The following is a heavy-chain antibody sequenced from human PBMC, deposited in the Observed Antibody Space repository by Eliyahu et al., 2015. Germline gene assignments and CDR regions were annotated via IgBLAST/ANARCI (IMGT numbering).Heavy chain of an antibody. J-gene: IGHJ6*02. CDR3: ARQTVTERYYYGMDV. D-gene: IGHD4-11*01. CDR2: INPNSGGT. Sequence: QVQLVQSGAEVKKPGASVKVSCKASGYTFTGYYLXQVAPEAPGQGLEWMGWINPNSGGTNYAQKFQGWVTMTRDTSISTAYMELSRLRSDDTAVYYCARQTVTERYYYGMDVWGQGTTVTVSS. V-gene: IGHV1-2*04. CDR1: GYTFTGYY.